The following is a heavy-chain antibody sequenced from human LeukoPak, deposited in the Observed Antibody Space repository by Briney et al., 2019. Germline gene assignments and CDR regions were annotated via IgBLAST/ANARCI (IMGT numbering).Heavy chain of an antibody. CDR1: GGSFSGYY. CDR2: INHSGST. V-gene: IGHV4-34*01. D-gene: IGHD3-22*01. Sequence: PETLSLTCAVYGGSFSGYYWSWIRQPPGKGLEWIGEINHSGSTNYNPSLKSRVTISVDTSKNQFSLKLSSVTAADTAVYYCARAGAVYYDSVDWFDPWGQGTLVTVSS. CDR3: ARAGAVYYDSVDWFDP. J-gene: IGHJ5*02.